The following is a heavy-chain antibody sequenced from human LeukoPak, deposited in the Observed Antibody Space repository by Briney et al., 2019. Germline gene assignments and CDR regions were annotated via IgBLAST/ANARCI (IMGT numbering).Heavy chain of an antibody. J-gene: IGHJ6*03. CDR3: ERGGQTGYVDYYYYYTDV. V-gene: IGHV7-4-1*02. Sequence: ASVTVSYKASGYTFTRHVINWVRQAPGQGLEGMGWINTNSGNPTYAQGFEGGFVFSLDTFVGTVNVEMRRLKSEETAVYLCERGGQTGYVDYYYYYTDVWGKGTTVTVSS. CDR1: GYTFTRHV. CDR2: INTNSGNP. D-gene: IGHD3-9*01.